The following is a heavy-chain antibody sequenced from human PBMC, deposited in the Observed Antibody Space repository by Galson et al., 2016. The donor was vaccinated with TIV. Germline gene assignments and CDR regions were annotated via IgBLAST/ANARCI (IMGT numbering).Heavy chain of an antibody. V-gene: IGHV2-70*11. D-gene: IGHD4-17*01. CDR3: VRTPSGDSFGWYFDL. Sequence: PALVKPTQTLTLTCTFSGFSLNSNGMCVSWIRQPPGKALEWLARIDWDGDKYYSTFLQTRLTIAKDTSKNQVVLTMTNMDPVDTATYDCVRTPSGDSFGWYFDLWGRGTLVTVSS. CDR1: GFSLNSNGMC. J-gene: IGHJ2*01. CDR2: IDWDGDK.